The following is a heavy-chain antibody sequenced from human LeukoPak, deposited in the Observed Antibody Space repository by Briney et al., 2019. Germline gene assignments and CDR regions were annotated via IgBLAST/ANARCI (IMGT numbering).Heavy chain of an antibody. Sequence: GGSLRLSCAASGFTSNNYAMSWVRQAPGKGLEWVSSISGGGETTYYADSAKGRFTISRDNSQNTLYLQMNSLRAEDTAVYYCARDYADYVGYFFFDYWGQGTLVTVSS. CDR2: ISGGGETT. D-gene: IGHD4-17*01. J-gene: IGHJ4*02. CDR3: ARDYADYVGYFFFDY. CDR1: GFTSNNYA. V-gene: IGHV3-23*01.